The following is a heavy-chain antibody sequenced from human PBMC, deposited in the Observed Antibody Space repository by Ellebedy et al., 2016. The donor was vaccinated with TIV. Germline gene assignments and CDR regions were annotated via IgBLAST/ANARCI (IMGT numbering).Heavy chain of an antibody. CDR1: GYTFSDDY. V-gene: IGHV1-2*02. CDR3: ARVDGYYFDY. CDR2: INPNSGGT. D-gene: IGHD3/OR15-3a*01. J-gene: IGHJ4*02. Sequence: ASVKVSXXASGYTFSDDYMHWVRQAPGQGLEWMGWINPNSGGTNYAPKFQGRVTMARDTSITTAYMELRRLRSDDTAVYYCARVDGYYFDYWGQGTLVTVSS.